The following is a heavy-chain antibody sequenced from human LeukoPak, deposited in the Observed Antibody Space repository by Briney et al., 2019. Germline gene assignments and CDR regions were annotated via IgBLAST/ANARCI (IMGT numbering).Heavy chain of an antibody. D-gene: IGHD4/OR15-4a*01. J-gene: IGHJ4*02. CDR2: INPNTGDT. Sequence: ASVKVSCKASGYTFSDYYLFWVRQAPGQGLEWMGWINPNTGDTKYGQKFQGRGTLTRDTSIRTTYMELSSLRSDDTAVYYCARDERFSYGDNHYPDLGYWGQGTLVTVSS. CDR3: ARDERFSYGDNHYPDLGY. V-gene: IGHV1-2*02. CDR1: GYTFSDYY.